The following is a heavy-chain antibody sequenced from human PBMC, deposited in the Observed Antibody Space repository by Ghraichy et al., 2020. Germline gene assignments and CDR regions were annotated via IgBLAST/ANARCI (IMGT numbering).Heavy chain of an antibody. CDR2: NTHTGTT. D-gene: IGHD6-25*01. V-gene: IGHV4-34*01. J-gene: IGHJ4*02. CDR1: GGSFTGFY. CDR3: ASRGFYVDW. Sequence: SETLSLTCAVYGGSFTGFYWSWIRRPPGKGLEWIGENTHTGTTKYNPSLTGRVTISVDTSKNQFTLNLSSVTAADTAMYYCASRGFYVDWWSQGAHVSVS.